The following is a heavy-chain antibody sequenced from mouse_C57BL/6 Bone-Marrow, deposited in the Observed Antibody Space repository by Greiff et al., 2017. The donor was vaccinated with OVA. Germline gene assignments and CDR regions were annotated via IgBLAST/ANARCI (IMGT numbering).Heavy chain of an antibody. V-gene: IGHV1-72*01. CDR3: ATSGITTVVAGDV. CDR1: GYTFTSYW. D-gene: IGHD1-1*01. CDR2: IDPNSGGT. Sequence: VKLQQPGAELVKPGASVKLSCKASGYTFTSYWMHWVKQRPGRGLEWIGRIDPNSGGTKYNEKFKSKATLTVDKPSSTAYMQLSSLTSADSAVYYCATSGITTVVAGDVWGPGTTVTVSS. J-gene: IGHJ1*01.